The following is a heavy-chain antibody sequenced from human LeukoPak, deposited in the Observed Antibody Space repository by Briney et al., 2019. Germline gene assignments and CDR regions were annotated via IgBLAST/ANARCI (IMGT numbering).Heavy chain of an antibody. J-gene: IGHJ3*02. CDR3: ARSGEYDSLAFDI. D-gene: IGHD3-22*01. Sequence: GASVKVSCKASGGTFSSYTISWVRQAPRQGLEWMGRIIPILGIANYAQKFQGRVTITGDKSTSTAYMELSSLRSEDTAVYYCARSGEYDSLAFDIWGQGTMVTVSS. CDR1: GGTFSSYT. CDR2: IIPILGIA. V-gene: IGHV1-69*02.